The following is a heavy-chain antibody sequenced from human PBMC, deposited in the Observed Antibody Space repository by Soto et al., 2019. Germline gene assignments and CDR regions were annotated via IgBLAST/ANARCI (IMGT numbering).Heavy chain of an antibody. CDR2: IIPIFGTA. D-gene: IGHD3-16*02. J-gene: IGHJ3*02. V-gene: IGHV1-69*12. CDR3: ARCRITFGGVIACDAFDI. CDR1: GGTFSSYA. Sequence: QVQLVQSGAEVKKPGSSVKVSCKASGGTFSSYAISWVRQAPGQGLEWMGGIIPIFGTANYAQKFQGRVTITADXXTXTXXMELSSLRSEDTAVYYCARCRITFGGVIACDAFDIWGQGTMVTVSS.